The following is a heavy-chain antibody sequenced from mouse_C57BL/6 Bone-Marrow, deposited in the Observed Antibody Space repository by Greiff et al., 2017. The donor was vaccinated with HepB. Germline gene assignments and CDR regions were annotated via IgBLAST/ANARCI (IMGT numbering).Heavy chain of an antibody. CDR1: GYTFTSYD. D-gene: IGHD2-5*01. CDR3: ARGAYYRNPFAY. Sequence: VKLVESGPELVKPGASVKLSCKASGYTFTSYDINWVKQMPGQGLEWIGWIYPREGSTKYNEKFKGKATWTVDTSSSTAYMELHSLTSEDSAVYFCARGAYYRNPFAYWGQGTLVTVSA. CDR2: IYPREGST. V-gene: IGHV1-85*01. J-gene: IGHJ3*01.